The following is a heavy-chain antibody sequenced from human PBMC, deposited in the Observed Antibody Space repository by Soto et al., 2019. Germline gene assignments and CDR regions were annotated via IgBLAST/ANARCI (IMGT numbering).Heavy chain of an antibody. Sequence: SETLSLTCTVSGGSISSYYWSWIRQPPGKGLEWIGYIYYSGSTNYNPSLKSRVTISVDTSKNQFSLKLSSVTAADTAVYYCARHPYDSSGYFYGMDVWGQGTTVTVSS. J-gene: IGHJ6*02. CDR2: IYYSGST. CDR1: GGSISSYY. D-gene: IGHD3-22*01. V-gene: IGHV4-59*08. CDR3: ARHPYDSSGYFYGMDV.